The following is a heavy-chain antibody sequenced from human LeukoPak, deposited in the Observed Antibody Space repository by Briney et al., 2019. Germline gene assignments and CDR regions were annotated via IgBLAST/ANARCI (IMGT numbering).Heavy chain of an antibody. CDR2: ISGSGGDT. D-gene: IGHD1-1*01. CDR1: GLAFSSYA. J-gene: IGHJ3*02. CDR3: AKSLLTTATGTGRASDI. Sequence: GGSLRLSCAASGLAFSSYAMCWVRQAPGKGLEWVSAISGSGGDTYYADSVKGRFSISRDNSKNTLYLQMDSLRAEDTAVYYCAKSLLTTATGTGRASDIWGQGTMVTVSS. V-gene: IGHV3-23*01.